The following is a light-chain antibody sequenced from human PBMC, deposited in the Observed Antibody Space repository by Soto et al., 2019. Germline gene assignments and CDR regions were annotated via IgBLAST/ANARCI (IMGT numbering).Light chain of an antibody. CDR1: NIGSKG. J-gene: IGLJ2*01. V-gene: IGLV3-21*04. CDR2: YDT. CDR3: QVWDRSTDPVV. Sequence: SYDLTQPPSMSVAPGETARIPCGGNNIGSKGVHWFQQRSGQAPVLVIYYDTDRPSGIPERFSGSNFGNTATLTISRVAVGDEADYYCQVWDRSTDPVVFGGGTKLTVL.